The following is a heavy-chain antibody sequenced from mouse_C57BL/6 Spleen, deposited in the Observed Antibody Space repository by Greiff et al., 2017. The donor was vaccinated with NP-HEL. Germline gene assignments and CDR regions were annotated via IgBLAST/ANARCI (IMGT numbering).Heavy chain of an antibody. V-gene: IGHV1-80*01. Sequence: QVQLQQSGAELVKPGASVKISCKASGYAFSSYWMNWVKQRPGKGLEWIGQIYPGDGDTNYNGKFKGKATLTADKSSSTAYMQLSSLTSEDSAVYFCARTTVVGGDYAMDYWGQGTSVTVSS. CDR2: IYPGDGDT. J-gene: IGHJ4*01. CDR1: GYAFSSYW. CDR3: ARTTVVGGDYAMDY. D-gene: IGHD1-1*01.